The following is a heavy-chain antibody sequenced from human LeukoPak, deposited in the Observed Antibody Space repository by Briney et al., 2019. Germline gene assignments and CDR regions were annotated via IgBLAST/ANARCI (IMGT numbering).Heavy chain of an antibody. D-gene: IGHD4-17*01. J-gene: IGHJ4*02. CDR2: IYHSGST. V-gene: IGHV4-38-2*02. Sequence: SETLSLTCTVSGYSISSGYYWGWIRQPPGKGLEWIGSIYHSGSTYYNPSLKSRVTISVDTSKNQFSLKLSSVTAADTAVYYCARVADYEVPPDYWGQGTLVTVSS. CDR1: GYSISSGYY. CDR3: ARVADYEVPPDY.